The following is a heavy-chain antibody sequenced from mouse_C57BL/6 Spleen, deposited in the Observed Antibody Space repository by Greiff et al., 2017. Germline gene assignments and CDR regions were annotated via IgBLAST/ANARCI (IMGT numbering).Heavy chain of an antibody. V-gene: IGHV1-63*01. CDR1: GYTFTNYW. D-gene: IGHD2-5*01. CDR2: IYPGGGYT. Sequence: VQLQQPGAELVRPGTSVKMSCKASGYTFTNYWIGWAKQRPGHGLEWIGDIYPGGGYTNYNEKFKGKATLTADKSSSTSYMQFSSLTSEDSAIYYCARRDYSNLYCDYWGQGTTLTVSS. J-gene: IGHJ2*01. CDR3: ARRDYSNLYCDY.